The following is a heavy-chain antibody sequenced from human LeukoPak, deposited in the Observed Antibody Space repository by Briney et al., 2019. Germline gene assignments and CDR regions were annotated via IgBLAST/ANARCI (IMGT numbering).Heavy chain of an antibody. Sequence: SETLSLTCTVSGGPVSSGNYYWSWVRQPPGKGLEWIGYIYYTGSTNYNPSLKSRVTISVDTSKDQFSLKLSFVTAADTAVYYCARECYYDTSGYRYYFDYWGQGTLVTVSS. CDR1: GGPVSSGNYY. CDR2: IYYTGST. J-gene: IGHJ4*02. V-gene: IGHV4-61*01. CDR3: ARECYYDTSGYRYYFDY. D-gene: IGHD3-22*01.